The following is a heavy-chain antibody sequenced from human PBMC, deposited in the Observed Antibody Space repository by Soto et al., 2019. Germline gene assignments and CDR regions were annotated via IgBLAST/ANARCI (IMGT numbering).Heavy chain of an antibody. Sequence: GASVKVSCKASGYTFTSYGISWVRQAPGQGLAWMGWISAYNGNTNYAQKLQGRVTMTTDTSTSTAYMELRSLRSDDTAVYYCARDPRSRIVTFGEVIHHWGQGNLVTVSS. J-gene: IGHJ1*01. D-gene: IGHD3-16*01. CDR1: GYTFTSYG. CDR2: ISAYNGNT. V-gene: IGHV1-18*04. CDR3: ARDPRSRIVTFGEVIHH.